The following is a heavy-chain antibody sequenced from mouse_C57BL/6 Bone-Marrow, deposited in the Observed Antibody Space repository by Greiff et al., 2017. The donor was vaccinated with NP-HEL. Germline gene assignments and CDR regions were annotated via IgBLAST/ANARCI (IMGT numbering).Heavy chain of an antibody. CDR3: ARELTGTWGDYFDY. Sequence: VKLMESGAELVRPGTSVKMSCKASGYTFTNYWIGWAKQRPGHGLEWIGDIYPGGGYTNYNEKFKGKATLTADKSSSTAYMQFSSLTSEDSAIYYCARELTGTWGDYFDYWGQGTTLTVSS. CDR2: IYPGGGYT. CDR1: GYTFTNYW. D-gene: IGHD4-1*01. V-gene: IGHV1-63*01. J-gene: IGHJ2*01.